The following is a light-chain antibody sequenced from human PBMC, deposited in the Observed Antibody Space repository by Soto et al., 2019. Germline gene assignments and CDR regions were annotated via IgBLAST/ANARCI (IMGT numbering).Light chain of an antibody. CDR3: QQYDKYST. V-gene: IGKV1-5*03. CDR1: QTISSW. Sequence: DIPMTQSPSTLSGSVGDRVTITCRASQTISSWLAWYQQKPGKAPKLLIYKASTLKSGVPSRFSGSGSGTEFTLTVTSLQPEDFATDFCQQYDKYSTFGHGTKVDIK. CDR2: KAS. J-gene: IGKJ1*01.